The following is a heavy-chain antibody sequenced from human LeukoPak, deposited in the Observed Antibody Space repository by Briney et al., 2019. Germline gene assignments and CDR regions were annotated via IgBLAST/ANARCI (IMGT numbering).Heavy chain of an antibody. CDR2: IYHSGST. CDR1: GYSISSGYY. D-gene: IGHD2-21*01. CDR3: ASDPKPGEDR. Sequence: PSETLSLTCTVSGYSISSGYYWGWIRQPPGKGLEWIGSIYHSGSTYYNPSLKSRVTISVDTSKNQFSLKLSSVTAADTAVYYCASDPKPGEDRWGQGTLVTVSS. V-gene: IGHV4-38-2*02. J-gene: IGHJ5*02.